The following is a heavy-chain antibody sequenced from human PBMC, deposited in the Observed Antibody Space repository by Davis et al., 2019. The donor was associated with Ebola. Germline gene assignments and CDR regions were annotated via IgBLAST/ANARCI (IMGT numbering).Heavy chain of an antibody. D-gene: IGHD5-12*01. Sequence: GESLKISCAASGFTFSSYSMNWVRQAPGKGLEWVSSISSSSSYIYYADSVKGRFTISRDNAKNSLYLQMNSLRAEDTAVYYCARESSLVPTIGDYYYGMDVWGKGTTVTVSS. V-gene: IGHV3-21*01. J-gene: IGHJ6*04. CDR2: ISSSSSYI. CDR3: ARESSLVPTIGDYYYGMDV. CDR1: GFTFSSYS.